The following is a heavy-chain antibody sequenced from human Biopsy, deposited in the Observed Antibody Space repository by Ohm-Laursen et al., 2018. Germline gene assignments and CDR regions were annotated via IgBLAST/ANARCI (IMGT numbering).Heavy chain of an antibody. Sequence: SEALSLTCTVSGVSITAYYWSWIWQPPGKGPECIGNIHHSGSTNYNPSLKSRLTISVDTSKNQFSLKLSSVTAADTAVYYCARMDCSGGSCHYYSYGMDVWGQGTTVTVSS. CDR3: ARMDCSGGSCHYYSYGMDV. V-gene: IGHV4-4*09. J-gene: IGHJ6*02. CDR2: IHHSGST. CDR1: GVSITAYY. D-gene: IGHD2-15*01.